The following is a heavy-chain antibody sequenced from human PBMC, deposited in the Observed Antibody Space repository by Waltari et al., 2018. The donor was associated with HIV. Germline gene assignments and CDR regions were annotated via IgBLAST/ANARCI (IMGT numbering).Heavy chain of an antibody. CDR2: ISRSSDYI. D-gene: IGHD4-17*01. Sequence: EVQLVGSGGGLAKPGGSRRLSWPPPGFSFSRYAMNWVRQAPGKGLEWIAYISRSSDYIYYADSIKGRFTISRDNAKNSVFLHMDNLRDVDTAVYYCTATVTTRGTFDYWGQGTAVPVS. CDR1: GFSFSRYA. J-gene: IGHJ4*02. V-gene: IGHV3-21*06. CDR3: TATVTTRGTFDY.